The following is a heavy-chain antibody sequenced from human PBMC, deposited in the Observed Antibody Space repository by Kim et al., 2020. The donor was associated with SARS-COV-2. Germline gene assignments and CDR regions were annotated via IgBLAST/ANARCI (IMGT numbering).Heavy chain of an antibody. D-gene: IGHD6-19*01. V-gene: IGHV3-30*18. CDR3: AKEVGSSGSAGYFDP. Sequence: GGSLRLSCAVSGYALTDSVIHWVRQTPGKGLEWLVLISVDGHNRHYADPAYGRFTISRDTSKNTVYLEMKSLTTDDMGVYYCAKEVGSSGSAGYFDPWGQGTPVTVSS. J-gene: IGHJ5*02. CDR2: ISVDGHNR. CDR1: GYALTDSV.